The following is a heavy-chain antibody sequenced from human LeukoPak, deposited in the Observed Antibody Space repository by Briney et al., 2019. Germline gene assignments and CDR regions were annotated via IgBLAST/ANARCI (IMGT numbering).Heavy chain of an antibody. CDR1: GYSFTSYW. CDR2: IYPGDSDT. J-gene: IGHJ3*02. Sequence: GESLKISCKGSGYSFTSYWIGWVRQMPGKGLEWMGIIYPGDSDTIYSPSFQAQVTISADKSISTAYLQWSSLKASDTAMYYCARRAYYYDSSGYFDAFDIWGQGTMVTVSS. V-gene: IGHV5-51*01. CDR3: ARRAYYYDSSGYFDAFDI. D-gene: IGHD3-22*01.